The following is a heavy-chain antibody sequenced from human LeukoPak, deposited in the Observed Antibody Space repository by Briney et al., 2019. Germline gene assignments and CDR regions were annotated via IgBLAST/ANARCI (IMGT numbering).Heavy chain of an antibody. V-gene: IGHV3-11*01. D-gene: IGHD1-7*01. CDR3: ARGSRKDGTMDFDY. J-gene: IGHJ4*02. Sequence: PGGSLRRSCAVSGFTFSDYYMSWIRQAPGKGLEWVSYIGRSGITIYYADSVKGRFTVSRDNAKNSLYLQVNSLRAEDTAVYFCARGSRKDGTMDFDYWGQGTLVTVSS. CDR2: IGRSGITI. CDR1: GFTFSDYY.